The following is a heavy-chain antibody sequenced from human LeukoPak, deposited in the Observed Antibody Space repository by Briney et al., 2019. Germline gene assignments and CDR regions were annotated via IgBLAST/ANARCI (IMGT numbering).Heavy chain of an antibody. CDR3: AREILAPGKTHDY. CDR1: GFTFSSYW. Sequence: GGPLRLSCAASGFTFSSYWMHWVRQAPGNGLVWVSRINSDGSSTSYADSVKGRFTISRDNAKNTLFLQINSLRAEDTAVYYCAREILAPGKTHDYWGQGTLVTVSS. J-gene: IGHJ4*02. V-gene: IGHV3-74*01. CDR2: INSDGSST.